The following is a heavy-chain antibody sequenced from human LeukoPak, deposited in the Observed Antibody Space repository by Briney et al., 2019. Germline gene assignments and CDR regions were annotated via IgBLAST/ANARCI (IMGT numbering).Heavy chain of an antibody. Sequence: PGGSLRLSCVTTGFTFSKYGMHWVRQAPGKGLEWVAVISYDGNNKYYADSVKGRFTISRDNSKNTLYLQMNSLRAEDTAVYYCAKDQEHRRITMIVVVYSFDYWGQGTLVTVSS. D-gene: IGHD3-22*01. CDR3: AKDQEHRRITMIVVVYSFDY. V-gene: IGHV3-30*18. J-gene: IGHJ4*02. CDR2: ISYDGNNK. CDR1: GFTFSKYG.